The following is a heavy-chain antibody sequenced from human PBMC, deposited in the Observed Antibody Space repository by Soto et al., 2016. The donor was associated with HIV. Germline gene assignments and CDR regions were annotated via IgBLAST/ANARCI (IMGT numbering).Heavy chain of an antibody. J-gene: IGHJ3*02. CDR2: ISSSSTYI. CDR3: AREGILGAFDI. D-gene: IGHD1-20*01. CDR1: GFTFSSYN. Sequence: EVQLVESGGGLVKPGGSLRLSCAVSGFTFSSYNLNWVRQAPGKGLEWVSSISSSSTYIYYADSVKGRFTVSRDKAKNSLHLQMNSLRAEDTAVYYCAREGILGAFDIVGPRDNGHRLF. V-gene: IGHV3-21*01.